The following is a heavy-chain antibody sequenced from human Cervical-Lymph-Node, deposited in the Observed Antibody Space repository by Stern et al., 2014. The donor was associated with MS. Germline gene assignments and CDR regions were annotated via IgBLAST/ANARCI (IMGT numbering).Heavy chain of an antibody. J-gene: IGHJ4*02. CDR3: ARQPDYSDFLDF. CDR2: INGGPGTT. Sequence: QVQLVQSGAEVKKPGASMTISCKTSGYNFIDHAIHWVRQAPGQRLEWMGWINGGPGTTKYSQKFQGRVSFTRDKAAIAAYMDLSSLSPDDTAVYYCARQPDYSDFLDFWGQGTLVTVSS. D-gene: IGHD4-11*01. V-gene: IGHV1-3*01. CDR1: GYNFIDHA.